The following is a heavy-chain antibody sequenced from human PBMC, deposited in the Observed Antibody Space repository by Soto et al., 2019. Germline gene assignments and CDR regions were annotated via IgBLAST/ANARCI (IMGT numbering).Heavy chain of an antibody. CDR1: GFTFSSYA. D-gene: IGHD3-22*01. CDR3: AKVPRTSYYYDSSGYS. CDR2: ISGSGGST. J-gene: IGHJ4*02. V-gene: IGHV3-23*01. Sequence: GGSLRFSCAASGFTFSSYAMSWVRQAPGKGLEWVSAISGSGGSTSYADSVKGRFTISRDNSKNTLYLQMNSLRAEDTAVYYCAKVPRTSYYYDSSGYSWGQGTLVTVSS.